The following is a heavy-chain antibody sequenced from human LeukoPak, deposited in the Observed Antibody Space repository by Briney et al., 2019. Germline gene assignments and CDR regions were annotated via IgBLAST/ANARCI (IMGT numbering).Heavy chain of an antibody. Sequence: SETLSLTCAVYGGSFSGFHWTWIRQSPGKGLEWIGEINHSGSTNYNPSLKSRVTISVDTSKNQFSLKLSSVTAADTAVYYCARGRMKGLPITMIRSGANWFDPWGQGTLVTVSS. CDR3: ARGRMKGLPITMIRSGANWFDP. CDR2: INHSGST. CDR1: GGSFSGFH. J-gene: IGHJ5*02. D-gene: IGHD3-22*01. V-gene: IGHV4-34*01.